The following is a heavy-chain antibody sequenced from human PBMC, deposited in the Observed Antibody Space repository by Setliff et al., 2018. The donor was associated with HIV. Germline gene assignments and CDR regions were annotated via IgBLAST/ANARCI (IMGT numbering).Heavy chain of an antibody. CDR1: GFTFSTYA. V-gene: IGHV3-23*01. CDR3: TKDITWQSGTFDY. J-gene: IGHJ4*02. CDR2: ISGSGSST. D-gene: IGHD3-10*01. Sequence: PGGSLRLSCAASGFTFSTYAMGWVRQAPGKGLEWVSSISGSGSSTYYIDSVKGRFTISRDNSKNTLYLQLNSLSAEETAVYYCTKDITWQSGTFDYWGQGTLVTGLL.